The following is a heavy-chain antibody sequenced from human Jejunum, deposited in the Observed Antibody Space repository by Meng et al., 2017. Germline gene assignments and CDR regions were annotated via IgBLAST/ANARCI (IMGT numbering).Heavy chain of an antibody. CDR3: ARGNEYSNYGADF. CDR1: GGSISDYD. Sequence: QVKLQQWGAGLLKPSETLSLPCAVYGGSISDYDWTWIRQPPGKGLEWIGEINDSGSTNYNPSLKSRVTISVGTSKSQFYLRVSSVTAADTAVYYCARGNEYSNYGADFWGQGTLVTVSS. D-gene: IGHD4-11*01. V-gene: IGHV4-34*01. J-gene: IGHJ4*02. CDR2: INDSGST.